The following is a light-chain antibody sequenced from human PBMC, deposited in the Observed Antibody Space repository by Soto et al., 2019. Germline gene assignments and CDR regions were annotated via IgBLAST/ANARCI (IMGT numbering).Light chain of an antibody. Sequence: EIVLTQSPDTLSLSPVERATLXSRASQSVSSYLAWYQQKPGQAPRLLIYDASNRATGIPARFSGSGSGTDFTLTISSLEPEDFAVYYCQQRSNWPRTFGQGTKVDIK. CDR2: DAS. V-gene: IGKV3-11*01. CDR1: QSVSSY. J-gene: IGKJ1*01. CDR3: QQRSNWPRT.